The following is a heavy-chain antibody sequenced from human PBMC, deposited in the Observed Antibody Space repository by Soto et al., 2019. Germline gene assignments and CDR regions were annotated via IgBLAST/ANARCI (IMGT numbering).Heavy chain of an antibody. CDR1: GFTFSTYS. Sequence: EVQLVESGGGLVQPGGSLRLSCAASGFTFSTYSMNWVRQAPGKGLEWVSYISSSSTTIFYSDSVKGRFTISRDNAKNSLYLQMNSLSAEDTAVYYCAMHVGGDYWGQGTLVTVSS. V-gene: IGHV3-48*01. J-gene: IGHJ4*02. D-gene: IGHD3-16*01. CDR2: ISSSSTTI. CDR3: AMHVGGDY.